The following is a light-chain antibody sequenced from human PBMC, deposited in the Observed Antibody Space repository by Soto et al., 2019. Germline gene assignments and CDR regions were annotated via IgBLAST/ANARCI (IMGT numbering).Light chain of an antibody. CDR3: QQYNNWPALT. J-gene: IGKJ4*01. V-gene: IGKV3-15*01. Sequence: EIVMTQSPATLSVSPGERATLSCRASQSVSSNLARYQQKPGQAPRLLIYGASTRATGIPARFSGSGSGTEFTLTISSLQSEDFAVYYCQQYNNWPALTFGGGTKVDIK. CDR1: QSVSSN. CDR2: GAS.